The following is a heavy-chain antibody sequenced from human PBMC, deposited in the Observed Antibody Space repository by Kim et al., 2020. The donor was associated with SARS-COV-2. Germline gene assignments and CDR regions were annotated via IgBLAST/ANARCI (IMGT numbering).Heavy chain of an antibody. J-gene: IGHJ4*02. V-gene: IGHV1-18*01. D-gene: IGHD4-17*01. Sequence: NYAQKFQGRVTLTTDTSTSTAFLELRSLRSDDTAVYFCARDRGYGDDTFDYWGQGTLVTVSS. CDR3: ARDRGYGDDTFDY.